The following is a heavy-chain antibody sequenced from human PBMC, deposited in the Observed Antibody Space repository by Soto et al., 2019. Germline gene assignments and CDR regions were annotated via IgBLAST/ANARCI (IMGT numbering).Heavy chain of an antibody. V-gene: IGHV3-23*01. CDR2: INDDGTTT. CDR1: GFTFSNYA. Sequence: EVQLLESGGGLVQPGGSLRLACAASGFTFSNYAMTWVRQAPGKGLEWITTINDDGTTTFYADSVKGRFTISRDNSENTLYLQMSSLRAEDTAIYYCAKGEWELPTYFDYWGQGTLVTVSS. D-gene: IGHD1-26*01. J-gene: IGHJ4*02. CDR3: AKGEWELPTYFDY.